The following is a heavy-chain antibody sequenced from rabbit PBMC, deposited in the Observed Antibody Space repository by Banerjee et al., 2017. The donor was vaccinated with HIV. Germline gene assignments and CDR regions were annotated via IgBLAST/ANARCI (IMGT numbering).Heavy chain of an antibody. D-gene: IGHD2-1*01. CDR3: ARGGSNDDFGDPPFNL. CDR1: GFDFNKVA. V-gene: IGHV1S47*01. CDR2: IGVGDGST. J-gene: IGHJ4*01. Sequence: EESGGDLVKPGASLTLTCTASGFDFNKVAMCWFRQAPGKGPEWIACIGVGDGSTYYASWVNGRFSISSSTSLNTVTLQMTSLTAADTATYFCARGGSNDDFGDPPFNLWGPGTLVTVS.